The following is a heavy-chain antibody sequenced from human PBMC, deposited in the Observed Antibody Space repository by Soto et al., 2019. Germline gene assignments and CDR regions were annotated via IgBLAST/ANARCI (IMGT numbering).Heavy chain of an antibody. Sequence: VQLVESGGGVVQPGRSLRLSCAASGITFNRNGMHWVRQAPGKGLEWVAVIWYDGSKTGYSDSVKGRFTISRDNAKNTLYLQMNRVRAEDTAIYYCARDRSAGDYFYYGMDVWGQGTTVTVSS. CDR3: ARDRSAGDYFYYGMDV. J-gene: IGHJ6*02. CDR1: GITFNRNG. CDR2: IWYDGSKT. V-gene: IGHV3-33*01. D-gene: IGHD1-1*01.